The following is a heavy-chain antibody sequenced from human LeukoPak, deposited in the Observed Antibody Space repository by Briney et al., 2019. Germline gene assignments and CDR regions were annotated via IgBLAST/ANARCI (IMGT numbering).Heavy chain of an antibody. V-gene: IGHV4-34*01. CDR3: ARRVGHSGSYHY. Sequence: SETLPLTCAVYGGSFSGYYWSWIRQPPGKGLEWIGEINHSGSTNYNPSLKSRVTISVDTSKNQFSLRLSSVTAADTAVYYCARRVGHSGSYHYWGQGTLVTVSS. D-gene: IGHD1-26*01. CDR1: GGSFSGYY. J-gene: IGHJ4*02. CDR2: INHSGST.